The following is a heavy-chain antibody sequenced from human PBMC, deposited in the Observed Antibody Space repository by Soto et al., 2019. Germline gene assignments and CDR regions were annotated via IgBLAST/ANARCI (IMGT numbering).Heavy chain of an antibody. CDR3: ARGLSQGVDY. D-gene: IGHD1-26*01. J-gene: IGHJ4*02. CDR2: MEPSTGRT. CDR1: GYSFTSLD. V-gene: IGHV1-8*01. Sequence: GSSVKVSCKASGYSFTSLDINWVRQTAGQGLEWMGWMEPSTGRTGYAQKFQGRVTMTRDTSINTAYMELTTLTSDDTAFYYCARGLSQGVDYWGQGTLLTVSS.